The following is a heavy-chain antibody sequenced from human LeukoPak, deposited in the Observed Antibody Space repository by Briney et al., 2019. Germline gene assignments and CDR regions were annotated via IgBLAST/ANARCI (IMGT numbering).Heavy chain of an antibody. CDR3: AKTVDSSGYYYDY. Sequence: XAAXGFTXSXYAMSWVRQAPGKGLEWVSAISGSGGSTYYADSVKGRFTISRDNSKNTLYLQMNSLRAEDTAVYYCAKTVDSSGYYYDYWGQGTLVTVSS. V-gene: IGHV3-23*01. CDR1: GFTXSXYA. J-gene: IGHJ4*02. CDR2: ISGSGGST. D-gene: IGHD3-22*01.